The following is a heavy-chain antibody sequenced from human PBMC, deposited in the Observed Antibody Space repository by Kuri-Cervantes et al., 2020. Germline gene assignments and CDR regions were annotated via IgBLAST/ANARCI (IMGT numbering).Heavy chain of an antibody. D-gene: IGHD3-9*01. Sequence: GSLRLSCTVSGGSITSSSYCWSWIRQPPGKGLEWIGYIYYSGSTNYNPSLKSRVTISVDTSKNQFSLKLSSVTAADTAVYYCAATADILTGYRYWYFDLWGRGTLVTVSS. J-gene: IGHJ2*01. CDR3: AATADILTGYRYWYFDL. V-gene: IGHV4-61*01. CDR2: IYYSGST. CDR1: GGSITSSSYC.